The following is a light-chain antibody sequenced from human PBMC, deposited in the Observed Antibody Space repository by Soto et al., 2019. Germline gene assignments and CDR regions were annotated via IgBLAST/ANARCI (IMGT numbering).Light chain of an antibody. J-gene: IGLJ3*02. CDR1: SGAVGPYDY. V-gene: IGLV2-14*01. Sequence: QSVLTQPASVSGSPGQSITISCTGTSGAVGPYDYVSWYQQHPGKAPKLMIYEVSNRPSGVSNRFSGSKSGNTASLTISGLQAEDEADYYCSSYTTSSTLVFGGGTQLTVL. CDR3: SSYTTSSTLV. CDR2: EVS.